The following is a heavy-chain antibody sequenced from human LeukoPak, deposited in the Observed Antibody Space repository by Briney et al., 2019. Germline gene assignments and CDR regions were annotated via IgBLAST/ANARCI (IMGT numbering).Heavy chain of an antibody. D-gene: IGHD3-16*02. Sequence: SETLSLTCTVSGDSISSNYWSWIRQPPGKGLEWIGWIYYSGSTTYNPSLKSRVTMSLDTSKTQFSLKLSSVTAADTAVYYCARQIDRYVYFDSWGQEPWSPSPQ. V-gene: IGHV4-59*08. CDR2: IYYSGST. CDR1: GDSISSNY. CDR3: ARQIDRYVYFDS. J-gene: IGHJ4*01.